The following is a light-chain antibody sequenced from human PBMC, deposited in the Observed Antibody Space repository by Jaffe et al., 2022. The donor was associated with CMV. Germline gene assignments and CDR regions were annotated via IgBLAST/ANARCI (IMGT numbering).Light chain of an antibody. Sequence: SYDLTQPPSVSVSPGQTAIITCSGDKLGDKYACWYQQKPGQSPVLVIYQDAKRPSGVPERFSGSNSGNTATLTISGTQAMDEADYYCQAWDSITVVFGGGTKLTVL. V-gene: IGLV3-1*01. CDR2: QDA. CDR1: KLGDKY. CDR3: QAWDSITVV. J-gene: IGLJ2*01.